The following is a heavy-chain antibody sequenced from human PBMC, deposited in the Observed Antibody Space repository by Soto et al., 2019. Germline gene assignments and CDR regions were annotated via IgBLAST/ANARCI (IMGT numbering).Heavy chain of an antibody. Sequence: SETLSLTCTVSGGSMRNYFWTWIRQPPGKGLKWIGYIHYSGTTSFFPSYNPSLRSRVTISEDTSKNQFSLTLLSVTTADTAVYFCAAGEDSSRNLAPYYLDFWGQGTLVTVYS. J-gene: IGHJ4*02. CDR2: IHYSGTT. CDR1: GGSMRNYF. CDR3: AAGEDSSRNLAPYYLDF. D-gene: IGHD6-13*01. V-gene: IGHV4-59*01.